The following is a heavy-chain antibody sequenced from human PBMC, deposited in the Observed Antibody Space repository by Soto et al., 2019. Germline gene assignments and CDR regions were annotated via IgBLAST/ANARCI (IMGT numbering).Heavy chain of an antibody. CDR1: GYTFTSYG. J-gene: IGHJ6*02. CDR2: ISAYNGNT. Sequence: VSVKVSCKASGYTFTSYGISWVRQAPGQGLEWMGWISAYNGNTNYAQKLQGRVTMTTDTSTSTAYMELRSLRSDDTAVYYCARVTIAVQLYGMDVWGQGTTVTVSS. CDR3: ARVTIAVQLYGMDV. V-gene: IGHV1-18*01. D-gene: IGHD6-19*01.